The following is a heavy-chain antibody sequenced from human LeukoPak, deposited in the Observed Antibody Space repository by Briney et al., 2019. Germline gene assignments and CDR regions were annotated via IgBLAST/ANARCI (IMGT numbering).Heavy chain of an antibody. D-gene: IGHD6-19*01. V-gene: IGHV3-66*01. CDR3: ARAKKAVAGPFDY. CDR1: GFTFTSNC. J-gene: IGHJ4*02. Sequence: AGSLRVSCVASGFTFTSNCISWVRRAPGKGLEWVSVVYGGGKTYYADSVTGRFTVSRDNSKTTLYFQMNSLIAEDTAMYYCARAKKAVAGPFDYWGEATLVTVSS. CDR2: VYGGGKT.